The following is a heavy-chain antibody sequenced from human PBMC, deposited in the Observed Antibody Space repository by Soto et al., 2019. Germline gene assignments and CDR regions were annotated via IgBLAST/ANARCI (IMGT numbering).Heavy chain of an antibody. CDR3: ARGDATKLGVTKYYGMDV. J-gene: IGHJ6*04. Sequence: QVQLVQSGAEVKKPGSSVNVACNASGGSLTNYGVSWVRQAPGQGLEWMGGIIPVFGTANYAQKFQGRVTIAADESKSTVFMDVRSLRSEDTAVYYCARGDATKLGVTKYYGMDVWGKGTTVPVSS. CDR1: GGSLTNYG. CDR2: IIPVFGTA. D-gene: IGHD2-8*01. V-gene: IGHV1-69*12.